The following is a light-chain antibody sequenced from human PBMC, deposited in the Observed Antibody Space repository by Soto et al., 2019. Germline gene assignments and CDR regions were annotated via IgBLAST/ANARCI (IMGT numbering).Light chain of an antibody. CDR2: GNT. CDR3: GTWDSSLSAGV. J-gene: IGLJ2*01. Sequence: QSVLTQPPSISGAPGQRVTISCTGNSSNIGAGYDVHWYQQFPGTAPKLLIYGNTNRPSGVPDRFSGSKSGTSATLGITGLQTGDEADYYCGTWDSSLSAGVFGGGTKLTVL. CDR1: SSNIGAGYD. V-gene: IGLV1-40*01.